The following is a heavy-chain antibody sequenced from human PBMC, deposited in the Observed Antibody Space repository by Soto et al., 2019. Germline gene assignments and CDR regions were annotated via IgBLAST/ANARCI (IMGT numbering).Heavy chain of an antibody. CDR2: IYYSGST. J-gene: IGHJ6*02. CDR1: GDSFNSDYY. CDR3: VRDRHGMDV. Sequence: PSETLSLTCTVSGDSFNSDYYWGWIRQHPGKGLEWIGYIYYSGSTYYNPSLKSRVTISVDTSKNQFSLKLSSVTAADTAVYYCVRDRHGMDVWGQGTTVTVSS. V-gene: IGHV4-31*03.